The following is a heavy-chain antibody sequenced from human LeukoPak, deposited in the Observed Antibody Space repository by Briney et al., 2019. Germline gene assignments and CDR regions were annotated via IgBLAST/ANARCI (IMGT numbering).Heavy chain of an antibody. CDR1: GESISGFY. CDR2: IYYSGST. J-gene: IGHJ4*02. V-gene: IGHV4-59*12. D-gene: IGHD3-22*01. Sequence: SETLSLTCTVSGESISGFYWNWIRQPPGKGLEWIGYIYYSGSTNYNPSLKSRVTMSVDTSKNQFSLNLSSVTAADTAVYYCARGGSGDYPSDYWGQGTLVTVSS. CDR3: ARGGSGDYPSDY.